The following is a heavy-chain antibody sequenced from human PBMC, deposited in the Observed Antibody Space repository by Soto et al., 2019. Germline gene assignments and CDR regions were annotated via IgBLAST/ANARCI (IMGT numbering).Heavy chain of an antibody. CDR2: ISYDGSNK. D-gene: IGHD1-26*01. J-gene: IGHJ4*02. Sequence: QVQLVESGGGVVQPGRSLRLSRAASGFTFSSYGMHWVRQAPGKGLEWVAVISYDGSNKYYADSVKGRFTISRDNSKNTLYLQMNSLRAEDTAVYYCANTRRYSGSYFPHTETQVSGFDYWGQGTLVTVSS. V-gene: IGHV3-30*18. CDR1: GFTFSSYG. CDR3: ANTRRYSGSYFPHTETQVSGFDY.